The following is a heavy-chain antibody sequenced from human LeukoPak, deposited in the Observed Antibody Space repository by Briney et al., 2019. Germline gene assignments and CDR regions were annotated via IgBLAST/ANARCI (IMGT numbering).Heavy chain of an antibody. CDR1: GYSISSGYY. Sequence: SETLSLTCTVSGYSISSGYYWGWIRQPPGKGLEWIGSIYHSGSTYYNPSPKSRVTISVDTSKNQFSLKLSSVTAADTAVYYCASGGVEMATTIDYWGQGTLVTVSS. D-gene: IGHD5-24*01. CDR2: IYHSGST. J-gene: IGHJ4*02. V-gene: IGHV4-38-2*02. CDR3: ASGGVEMATTIDY.